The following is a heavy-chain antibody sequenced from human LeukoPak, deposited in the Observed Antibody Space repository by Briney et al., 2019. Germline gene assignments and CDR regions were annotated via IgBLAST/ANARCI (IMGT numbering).Heavy chain of an antibody. J-gene: IGHJ4*02. Sequence: ASVKVSCKASGYTFTGCYMHWVRQAPGQGLEWMGWINPNSGGTNYAQKFQGRVTITRDTSISTAYMELSRLRSDDTAVYYCARGRRAIYYFDYWGQGTLVTVSS. D-gene: IGHD2-2*01. V-gene: IGHV1-2*02. CDR1: GYTFTGCY. CDR3: ARGRRAIYYFDY. CDR2: INPNSGGT.